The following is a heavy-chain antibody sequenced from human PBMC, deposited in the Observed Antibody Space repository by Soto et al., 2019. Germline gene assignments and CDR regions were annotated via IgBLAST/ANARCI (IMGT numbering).Heavy chain of an antibody. D-gene: IGHD5-18*01. V-gene: IGHV4-31*03. J-gene: IGHJ4*02. CDR2: IYYSGTT. CDR3: ARGRGYSYVPDYFDY. CDR1: GDSISSEGYY. Sequence: QVPMQESGPGLVKPSQTLSLTCTVSGDSISSEGYYWSWFRQHPGKDLEWIGDIYYSGTTYHTPSLRSRLTISGVASMNQFSLKLSSVTAADTALYYWARGRGYSYVPDYFDYWVQGTLVTVSS.